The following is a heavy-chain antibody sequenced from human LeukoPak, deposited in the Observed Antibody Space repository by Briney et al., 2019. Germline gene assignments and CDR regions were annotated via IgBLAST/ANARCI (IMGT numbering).Heavy chain of an antibody. D-gene: IGHD3-22*01. CDR2: IYYSGRT. CDR1: GVSISDGYY. V-gene: IGHV4-38-2*01. CDR3: ARRRYFDGSGYLE. Sequence: SETLSLTXDVSGVSISDGYYWDWIRPPPGKGLEWIGTIYYSGRTYYSPSLRSRVTMSVDPSNDQFSLTLRSVAAADTALYYCARRRYFDGSGYLEWGQGTLLSVSS. J-gene: IGHJ1*01.